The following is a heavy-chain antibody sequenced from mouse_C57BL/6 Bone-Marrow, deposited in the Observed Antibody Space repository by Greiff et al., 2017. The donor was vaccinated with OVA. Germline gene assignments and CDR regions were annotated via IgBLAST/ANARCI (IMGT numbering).Heavy chain of an antibody. D-gene: IGHD1-1*01. V-gene: IGHV1-81*01. J-gene: IGHJ1*03. Sequence: VQLQQSGAELARPGASVKLSCKASGYTFTSYGISWVKQRTGQGLEWIGEIYPSSGNTYYNEKFKGKATLTADKSSSTAYMELRRLTSEDSAVYFGARWYYGSSYDWYFDVWGTGTTVTVSA. CDR1: GYTFTSYG. CDR2: IYPSSGNT. CDR3: ARWYYGSSYDWYFDV.